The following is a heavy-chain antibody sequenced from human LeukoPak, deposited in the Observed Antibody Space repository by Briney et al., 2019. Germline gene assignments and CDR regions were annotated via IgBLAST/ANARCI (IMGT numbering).Heavy chain of an antibody. CDR2: INHSGST. Sequence: SETLSLTCAVYGGSFSGCYWSWIRQPPGKGLEWIGEINHSGSTNYNPSLKSRVTISVDTSKNQFSLKLSSVTAADTAVYYCARAVAGTYYYYYYMDVWGKGTTVTVSS. D-gene: IGHD6-19*01. CDR1: GGSFSGCY. J-gene: IGHJ6*03. CDR3: ARAVAGTYYYYYYMDV. V-gene: IGHV4-34*01.